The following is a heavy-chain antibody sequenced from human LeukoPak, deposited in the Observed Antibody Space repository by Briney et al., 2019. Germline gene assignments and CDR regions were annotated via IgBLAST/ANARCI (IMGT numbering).Heavy chain of an antibody. CDR2: INSDGSDT. J-gene: IGHJ4*02. CDR3: VGGYDPHY. Sequence: QPGGSLRLSCAASGFTSSNFWMHWVRQAPGKGLVWVSRINSDGSDTSYADSVKGRLTISRDNAKNTLYLQMNSLRAEDTAIYYCVGGYDPHYWGQGTLVTVSS. D-gene: IGHD2-15*01. V-gene: IGHV3-74*01. CDR1: GFTSSNFW.